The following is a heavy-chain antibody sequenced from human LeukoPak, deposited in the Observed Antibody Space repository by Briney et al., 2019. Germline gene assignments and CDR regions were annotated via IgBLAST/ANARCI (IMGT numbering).Heavy chain of an antibody. J-gene: IGHJ4*02. CDR1: GFTFSDYY. D-gene: IGHD3-22*01. Sequence: PGGSLRLSCAASGFTFSDYYMSWIRQAPGKGLEWVSYITSSGSTIYYADSVKGRFTISRDNAKNSLYLQMNSLRAEDTAVYYCAIGHYYDSSGYYGLFDYWGQGTLVTVSS. CDR2: ITSSGSTI. CDR3: AIGHYYDSSGYYGLFDY. V-gene: IGHV3-11*01.